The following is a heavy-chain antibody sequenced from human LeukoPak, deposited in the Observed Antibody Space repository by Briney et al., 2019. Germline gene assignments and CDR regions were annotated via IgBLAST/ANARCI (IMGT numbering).Heavy chain of an antibody. J-gene: IGHJ6*02. V-gene: IGHV4-34*01. CDR3: ARGRYSSSWYYYYGMDV. D-gene: IGHD6-13*01. CDR1: GGSFSGYY. CDR2: INHSGST. Sequence: SDTLSLTCAVYGGSFSGYYWSWIRQPPGKGLEWIGEINHSGSTNYNPSLKSRVTISVDTSKNQFSLKLSSVTAADTAVDYCARGRYSSSWYYYYGMDVWGQGTTVTVSS.